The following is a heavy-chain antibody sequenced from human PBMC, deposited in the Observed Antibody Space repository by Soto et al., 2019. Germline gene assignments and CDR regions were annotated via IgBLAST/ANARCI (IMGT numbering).Heavy chain of an antibody. D-gene: IGHD3-9*01. CDR1: GFTFSSYA. CDR2: ISGSGGST. CDR3: AKQSRYDILTGYLFDY. V-gene: IGHV3-23*01. Sequence: GGSLRLSCAASGFTFSSYAMSWVRQAPGKGLEWVSAISGSGGSTYYADSVKGRFTISRDNSKNTLYLQMNSLRAEDTAVYYCAKQSRYDILTGYLFDYWGQGTLVTVSS. J-gene: IGHJ4*02.